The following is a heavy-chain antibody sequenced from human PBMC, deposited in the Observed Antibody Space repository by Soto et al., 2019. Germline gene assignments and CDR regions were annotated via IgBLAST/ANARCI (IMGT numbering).Heavy chain of an antibody. Sequence: ASVKVSCKVSGYTLTELSMHWVRQAPGKGLEWMGGFDPEDGETIYAQKFQGRVTMTEDTSTDTAYMELSSLRSEDTAVYYCATSSTGLNHYYDSSGYLVPHDYWGQGTLVTVSS. V-gene: IGHV1-24*01. CDR3: ATSSTGLNHYYDSSGYLVPHDY. CDR2: FDPEDGET. J-gene: IGHJ4*02. CDR1: GYTLTELS. D-gene: IGHD3-22*01.